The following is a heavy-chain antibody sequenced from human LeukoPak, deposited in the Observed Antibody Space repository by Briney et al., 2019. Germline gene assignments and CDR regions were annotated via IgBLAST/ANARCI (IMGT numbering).Heavy chain of an antibody. V-gene: IGHV1-2*02. D-gene: IGHD2-2*01. J-gene: IGHJ4*02. CDR1: GYTFTAYY. CDR3: ATNPAATRGFDN. CDR2: INPNSGGT. Sequence: ASVKVSCKASGYTFTAYYMHWLRQAPGQGLEWMGWINPNSGGTKYAQKFQGRVTMTRDTSISTAYMEVSRLRSDDTAVYYCATNPAATRGFDNWGQGTLVTVSS.